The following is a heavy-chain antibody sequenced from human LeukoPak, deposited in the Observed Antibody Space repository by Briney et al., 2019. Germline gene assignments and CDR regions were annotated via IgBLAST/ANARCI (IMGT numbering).Heavy chain of an antibody. V-gene: IGHV4-31*03. CDR2: IYYRGRF. CDR3: ARHFPPSNIVLMVYAGMDAFDI. Sequence: TLSLTCTVSGGSISSGGYYWRWIRQHLGKGLEWIRYIYYRGRFYYNPSLKSRVTISVDTSKNQFSLKLSSVTAADTAVYYCARHFPPSNIVLMVYAGMDAFDIWGQGTMVTVSS. D-gene: IGHD2-8*01. CDR1: GGSISSGGYY. J-gene: IGHJ3*02.